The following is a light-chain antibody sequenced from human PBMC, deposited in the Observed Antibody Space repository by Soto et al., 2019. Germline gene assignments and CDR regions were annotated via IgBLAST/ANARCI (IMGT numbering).Light chain of an antibody. CDR1: QSVDTM. Sequence: VMTQSPGTLSVSPGERITLSCRASQSVDTMLAWYQQKPGQAPRLLISDASTRATGVSARFSGSGSVTDFTLTISSLQSEDFAVYYCQQYQYWPPRTFGQGTKVEIK. CDR2: DAS. V-gene: IGKV3-15*01. CDR3: QQYQYWPPRT. J-gene: IGKJ1*01.